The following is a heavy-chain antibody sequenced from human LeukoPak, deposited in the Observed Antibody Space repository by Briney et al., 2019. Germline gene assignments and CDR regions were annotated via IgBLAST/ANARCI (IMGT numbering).Heavy chain of an antibody. D-gene: IGHD2-2*01. J-gene: IGHJ5*02. CDR1: GGSISSGGYY. CDR3: ARDPRWLTPDCTSTSCYENYFDP. Sequence: PSETLSLTCTVSGGSISSGGYYWSWVRQHPGKGLEWIGYIYYSGSTYYNPSLKSRVTISVDTSKNQFSLKLTSVTAADTAVYYCARDPRWLTPDCTSTSCYENYFDPWGQGTLVTVSP. V-gene: IGHV4-31*03. CDR2: IYYSGST.